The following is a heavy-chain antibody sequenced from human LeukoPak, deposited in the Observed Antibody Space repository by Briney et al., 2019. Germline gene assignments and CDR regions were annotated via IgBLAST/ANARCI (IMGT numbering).Heavy chain of an antibody. CDR2: IYYSGST. V-gene: IGHV4-30-4*08. CDR1: GGSISSGDYY. J-gene: IGHJ4*02. Sequence: PSQTLSLTCTVSGGSISSGDYYWSWIRQPPGKGLEWIGYIYYSGSTYYNPSLKSRVTISVDTSKNQFSLKLSSGTAADTAVCYCARVVRYCSSTSCYEYFDYWGQGTLVTVSS. CDR3: ARVVRYCSSTSCYEYFDY. D-gene: IGHD2-2*01.